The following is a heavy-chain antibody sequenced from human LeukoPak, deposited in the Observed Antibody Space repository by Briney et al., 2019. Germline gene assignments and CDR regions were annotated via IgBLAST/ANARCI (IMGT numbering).Heavy chain of an antibody. CDR2: INQDGSEK. CDR1: GFTFSSHW. J-gene: IGHJ4*02. V-gene: IGHV3-7*05. D-gene: IGHD3-16*01. CDR3: ARDATPDGIIFDY. Sequence: GGSLRLSCAASGFTFSSHWMNWVRQAPGKGLEWVANINQDGSEKYYVDSVKGRFTISRDNAKNSLYLQMNSLRAEDTAVYYCARDATPDGIIFDYWGQGTLVTVSS.